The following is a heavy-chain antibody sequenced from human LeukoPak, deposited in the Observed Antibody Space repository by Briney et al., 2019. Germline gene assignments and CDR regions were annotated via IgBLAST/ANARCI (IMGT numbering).Heavy chain of an antibody. J-gene: IGHJ6*02. V-gene: IGHV5-51*01. Sequence: RHGESLKISCKGSGYRFTKSWIGWVRQMPGKGLEWMGIIYPGDSDTRYSPSFQGQVTISADKSISTAYLQWSSLKASDTAMYYCARDYGMDVWGQGTTVTVSS. CDR3: ARDYGMDV. CDR1: GYRFTKSW. CDR2: IYPGDSDT.